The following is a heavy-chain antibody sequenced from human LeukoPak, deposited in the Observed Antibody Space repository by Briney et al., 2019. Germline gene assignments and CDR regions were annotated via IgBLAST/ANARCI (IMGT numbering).Heavy chain of an antibody. CDR1: GFTFSDYH. CDR3: ARDGERGELSLYMDY. V-gene: IGHV3-11*04. Sequence: GGSLRLSCVASGFTFSDYHMSWIRHAPGKGLEWVSYITTTGSTINYADSVKGRFTISRDNANNSLSLQMNSLRAEDTAVYYCARDGERGELSLYMDYWGQGTLVTVSS. CDR2: ITTTGSTI. J-gene: IGHJ4*02. D-gene: IGHD3-16*02.